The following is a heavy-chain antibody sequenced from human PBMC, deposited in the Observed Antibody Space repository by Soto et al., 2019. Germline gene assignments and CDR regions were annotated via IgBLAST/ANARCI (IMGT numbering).Heavy chain of an antibody. CDR1: GFSLTSGVG. V-gene: IGHV2-5*02. CDR2: IYWDDDK. J-gene: IGHJ4*02. D-gene: IGHD5-12*01. Sequence: QITLKESGPPLVRPPQTLTLTCTFSGFSLTSGVGVGWIRQPPGKALEWLALIYWDDDKRYSPSLKNRLTITKDTSKNQVVLTMTNVGPVDTATYFCAHIDPEIVTVGGHGGFDYWGQGTLVTVSS. CDR3: AHIDPEIVTVGGHGGFDY.